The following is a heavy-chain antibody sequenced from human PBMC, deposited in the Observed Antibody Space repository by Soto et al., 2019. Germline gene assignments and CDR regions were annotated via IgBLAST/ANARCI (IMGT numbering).Heavy chain of an antibody. CDR3: ARVVAWNTTINWYFDL. Sequence: SVKVSCKASGGTLSSYAISWVRQAPGQGLEWMGGIIPIFGTANYPQKFEGRVTITADESTSTAYMERSSLRSEETAVYYCARVVAWNTTINWYFDLWGRGTVVTVSS. CDR1: GGTLSSYA. V-gene: IGHV1-69*13. D-gene: IGHD5-12*01. CDR2: IIPIFGTA. J-gene: IGHJ2*01.